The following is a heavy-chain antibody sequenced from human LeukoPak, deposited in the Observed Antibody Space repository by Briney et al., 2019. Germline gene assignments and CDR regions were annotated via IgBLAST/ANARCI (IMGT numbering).Heavy chain of an antibody. Sequence: GGSLRLSCAVSGFTFSNAWMTWVRQAPGRGLEWVGHIKSNTDGGTTDHAAPVKDRFSISRDDSKNTLYLQMNSLRAEDTAVYYCARGVIVVDISDGPPDYWGQGTLVTVSS. CDR3: ARGVIVVDISDGPPDY. V-gene: IGHV3-15*01. CDR1: GFTFSNAW. D-gene: IGHD3-22*01. J-gene: IGHJ4*02. CDR2: IKSNTDGGTT.